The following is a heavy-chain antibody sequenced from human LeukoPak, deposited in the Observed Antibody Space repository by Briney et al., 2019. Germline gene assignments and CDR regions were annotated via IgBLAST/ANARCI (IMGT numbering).Heavy chain of an antibody. CDR1: GFTFSSYA. J-gene: IGHJ4*02. D-gene: IGHD3-3*01. CDR3: ARIYDFWSGYRDY. Sequence: GGSLRLSCAASGFTFSSYAMSWVRQAPGKGLEWVSAISGSGGSTYYADSVKGRFTISRDNAKNSLYLQMNSLRAEDTAVYYCARIYDFWSGYRDYWGQGTLVTVSS. V-gene: IGHV3-23*01. CDR2: ISGSGGST.